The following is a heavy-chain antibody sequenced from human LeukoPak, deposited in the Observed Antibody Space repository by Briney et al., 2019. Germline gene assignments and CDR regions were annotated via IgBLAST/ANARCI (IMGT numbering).Heavy chain of an antibody. CDR3: ARIGYRSSSFDF. J-gene: IGHJ4*02. D-gene: IGHD5-12*01. V-gene: IGHV3-7*01. Sequence: GGSLRLSCAASGFTFTNYWMSWVRQAPGKGLEWVANIKQDGSEKDYVDFMKGRFTISRDNAKNSVYLQLSSLRAEDTAVYHCARIGYRSSSFDFWGQGALVTVSS. CDR1: GFTFTNYW. CDR2: IKQDGSEK.